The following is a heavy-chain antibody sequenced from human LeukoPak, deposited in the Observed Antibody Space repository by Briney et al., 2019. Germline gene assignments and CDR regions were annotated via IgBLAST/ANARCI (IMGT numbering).Heavy chain of an antibody. D-gene: IGHD1-26*01. J-gene: IGHJ6*02. CDR2: ISGSGDST. CDR1: GFTFSSYA. CDR3: AKDRIGSYSYGMDV. V-gene: IGHV3-23*01. Sequence: PGGSLRLSCAASGFTFSSYAMNWVRQDPGKGLEWVSAISGSGDSTYYADSVKGRFTISRDKSKNTLFLQMNSLRAEDTAVYFCAKDRIGSYSYGMDVWGQGTTVTVCS.